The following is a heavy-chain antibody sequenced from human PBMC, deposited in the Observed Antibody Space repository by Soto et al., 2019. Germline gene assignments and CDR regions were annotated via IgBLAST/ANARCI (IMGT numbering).Heavy chain of an antibody. CDR1: GGSISSYY. CDR3: VRRESSGIAADAFDI. D-gene: IGHD6-13*01. CDR2: IYYSGST. Sequence: SSETLSLTCTVSGGSISSYYWSWIRQPPGKGLEWIGYIYYSGSTNYNPSLKSRVTISVDTSKNQFSLKLSSVTAADTAVYYCVRRESSGIAADAFDIWGQGTMVTVSS. V-gene: IGHV4-59*08. J-gene: IGHJ3*02.